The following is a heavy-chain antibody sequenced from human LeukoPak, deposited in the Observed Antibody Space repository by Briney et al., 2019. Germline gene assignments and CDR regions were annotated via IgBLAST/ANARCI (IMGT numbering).Heavy chain of an antibody. CDR3: ASKSAAAGTDLYYYYYYMDV. V-gene: IGHV1-46*01. J-gene: IGHJ6*03. CDR1: GYTFTSYD. Sequence: ASVKVSCKASGYTFTSYDINWVRQAPGQGLEWMGIINPSGGSTSYAQKFQGRVTITADESTSTAYMELSSLRSEDTAVYYCASKSAAAGTDLYYYYYYMDVWGKGTTVTISS. CDR2: INPSGGST. D-gene: IGHD6-13*01.